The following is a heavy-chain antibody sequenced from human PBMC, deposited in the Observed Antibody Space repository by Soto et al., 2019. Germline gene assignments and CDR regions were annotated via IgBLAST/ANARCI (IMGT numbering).Heavy chain of an antibody. V-gene: IGHV1-69*13. J-gene: IGHJ3*02. CDR3: AREGYTFGPGEVRGAFDI. Sequence: EASVKVSCKASGGTFGCNAISWVRQAPGQGLEWMGNIIPIFGTINNAQKFQGRVTITADESTNTAYMELSSLRSEDTAVYYCAREGYTFGPGEVRGAFDIWGQGTMVTVSS. CDR2: IIPIFGTI. D-gene: IGHD1-1*01. CDR1: GGTFGCNA.